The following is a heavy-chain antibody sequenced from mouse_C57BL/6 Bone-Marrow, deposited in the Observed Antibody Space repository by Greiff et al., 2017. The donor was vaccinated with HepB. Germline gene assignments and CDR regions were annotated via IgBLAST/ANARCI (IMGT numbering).Heavy chain of an antibody. D-gene: IGHD1-1*01. CDR2: IYPGDGDT. CDR3: VITTVEDY. CDR1: GYAFSSSW. J-gene: IGHJ2*01. Sequence: QVQLKESGPELVKPGASVKISCKASGYAFSSSWMNWVKQRPGKGLEWIGRIYPGDGDTNYNGKFKGKATLTADKSSSTAYMQLSSLTSEDSAVYFCVITTVEDYWGQGTTLTVSS. V-gene: IGHV1-82*01.